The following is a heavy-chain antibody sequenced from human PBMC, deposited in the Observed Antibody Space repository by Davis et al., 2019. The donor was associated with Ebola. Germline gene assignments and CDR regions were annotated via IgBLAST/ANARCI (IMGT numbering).Heavy chain of an antibody. Sequence: MPSETLSLTCAVYGGSFSGYYWSWIRQPPGKGLEWIGEINHSGSTNYNPSLKSRVTISLDTSRNQFSLKMTSVTAADTAIYYCARDFVYWGQGTLVTVSS. CDR2: INHSGST. J-gene: IGHJ4*02. CDR3: ARDFVY. CDR1: GGSFSGYY. V-gene: IGHV4-34*01.